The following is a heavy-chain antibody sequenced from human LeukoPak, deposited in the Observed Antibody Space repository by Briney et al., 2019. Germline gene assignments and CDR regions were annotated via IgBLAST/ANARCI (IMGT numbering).Heavy chain of an antibody. J-gene: IGHJ3*02. CDR2: INHSGST. V-gene: IGHV4-34*01. D-gene: IGHD3-3*01. CDR1: GGSFSGYY. CDR3: ARSALKFCAFDI. Sequence: SETLSLTCAVYGGSFSGYYWSWIRQPPGKGLEWIGEINHSGSTNYNPSLKSRVTISVDTSKNQFSLKLSSVTAADTAVYYCARSALKFCAFDIWGQGTMVTVSS.